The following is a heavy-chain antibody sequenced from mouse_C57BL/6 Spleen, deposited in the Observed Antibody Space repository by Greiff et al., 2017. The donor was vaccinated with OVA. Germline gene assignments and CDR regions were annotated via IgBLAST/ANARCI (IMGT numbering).Heavy chain of an antibody. CDR1: GYTFTEYT. D-gene: IGHD1-1*01. CDR3: ARHEEGSLYYYGSSPFAY. V-gene: IGHV1-62-2*01. J-gene: IGHJ3*01. CDR2: FYPGSGSI. Sequence: VKLMEFGAELVKPGASVKLSCKASGYTFTEYTIHWVKQRSGQGLEWIGWFYPGSGSIKYNEKFKDKATLTADKSSSTVYMELSRLTSEDSAVYFCARHEEGSLYYYGSSPFAYWGQGTLVTVSA.